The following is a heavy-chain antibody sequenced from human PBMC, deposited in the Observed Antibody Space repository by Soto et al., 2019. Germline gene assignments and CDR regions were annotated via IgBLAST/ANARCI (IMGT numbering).Heavy chain of an antibody. J-gene: IGHJ6*03. CDR2: IIPILGIA. CDR1: GGTFSSYT. V-gene: IGHV1-69*02. CDR3: AGNRCSGGSCYSYYYYYMDV. Sequence: QVQLVQSGAEVKKPGSSVKVSCKASGGTFSSYTISWVRQAPGQGLEWMGRIIPILGIANYAQKFQGRVTITADKSTSTAYMELSSLRSEDTAVYYCAGNRCSGGSCYSYYYYYMDVWGKGTTVTVSS. D-gene: IGHD2-15*01.